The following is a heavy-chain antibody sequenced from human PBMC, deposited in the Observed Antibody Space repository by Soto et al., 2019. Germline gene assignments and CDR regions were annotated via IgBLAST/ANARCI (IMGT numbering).Heavy chain of an antibody. CDR1: GGSISSYY. J-gene: IGHJ4*02. CDR2: IYYSGST. D-gene: IGHD4-17*01. Sequence: SETLSLTCTVSGGSISSYYWSWIRQPPGKGLEWIGYIYYSGSTNYNPSLKSRVTISVDTSKNQFSLKLSSVTAADTAVYYCARSDDYGDYGLLYYFDYWGQGTLVTVSS. V-gene: IGHV4-59*01. CDR3: ARSDDYGDYGLLYYFDY.